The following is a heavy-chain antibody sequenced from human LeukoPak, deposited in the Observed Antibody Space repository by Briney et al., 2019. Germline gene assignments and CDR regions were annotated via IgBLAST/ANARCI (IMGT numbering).Heavy chain of an antibody. D-gene: IGHD6-13*01. CDR1: GFTFSTSN. Sequence: GGSLRLSCAASGFTFSTSNMNWVRQAPGKGLEWVSYISRSSSTIYYADSVKGRFTMSRDNAKNSLYLQMNSLRDEDTAVYYCARDVISATDDDYWGKGTLVTVSS. V-gene: IGHV3-48*02. CDR2: ISRSSSTI. CDR3: ARDVISATDDDY. J-gene: IGHJ4*02.